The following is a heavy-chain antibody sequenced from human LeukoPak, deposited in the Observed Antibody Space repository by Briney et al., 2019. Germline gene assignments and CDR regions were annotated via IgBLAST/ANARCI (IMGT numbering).Heavy chain of an antibody. Sequence: PGGSLRLSCAASGFTFSSYVMHWVRQAPGKGLEWVSVIYTGGGRYYADSVRGRFTISRDTSKNMVFLQMNSLRVEDTAVYYCARGIDYWGRGTLVTVSS. V-gene: IGHV3-NL1*01. CDR1: GFTFSSYV. J-gene: IGHJ4*02. CDR3: ARGIDY. CDR2: IYTGGGR.